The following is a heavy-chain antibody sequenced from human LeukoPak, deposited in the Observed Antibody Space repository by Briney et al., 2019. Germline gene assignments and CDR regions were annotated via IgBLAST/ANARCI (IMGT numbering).Heavy chain of an antibody. D-gene: IGHD2-2*01. CDR1: GGSISSGGYY. CDR3: ARYRRDQLLYWFDP. J-gene: IGHJ5*02. V-gene: IGHV4-31*03. CDR2: IYYSGST. Sequence: PSETLSLTCTVSGGSISSGGYYWSWIRQHPGKGLEWIGYIYYSGSTYYNPSLKSRVTISVDTSKNQFSLKLSSVTAADTAVYYCARYRRDQLLYWFDPWGQGTLVTVSS.